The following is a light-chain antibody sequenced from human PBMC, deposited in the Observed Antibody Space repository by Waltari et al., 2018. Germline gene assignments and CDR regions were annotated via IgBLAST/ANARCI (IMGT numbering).Light chain of an antibody. J-gene: IGLJ3*02. Sequence: QSALTQPASVSGSPGQSITISCPGSNSDIGTFNLVSWYEQHPGKAPQLIIYEVKNRPSRVSHRFSGSKSDNTASLTISGLQHEDEATYFCSSYGGSMTLLFGGGTRVTVL. CDR1: NSDIGTFNL. V-gene: IGLV2-14*02. CDR3: SSYGGSMTLL. CDR2: EVK.